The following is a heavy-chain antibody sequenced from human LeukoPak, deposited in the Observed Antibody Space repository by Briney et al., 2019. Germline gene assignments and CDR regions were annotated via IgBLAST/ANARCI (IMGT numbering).Heavy chain of an antibody. V-gene: IGHV7-4-1*02. CDR1: GYTFTSYA. CDR3: ARVTKQLVEWYYYYGMDV. J-gene: IGHJ6*02. CDR2: INTNTGNP. D-gene: IGHD6-6*01. Sequence: GASVKVSCKASGYTFTSYAMNWVRQAPGQGLEWMGWINTNTGNPTYARGFTGRFVFSLDTSVSTAYLQISSLKAEDTAVYYCARVTKQLVEWYYYYGMDVWGQGTTVTVSS.